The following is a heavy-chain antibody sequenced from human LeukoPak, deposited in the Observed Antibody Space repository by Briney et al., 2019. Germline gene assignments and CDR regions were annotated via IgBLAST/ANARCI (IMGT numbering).Heavy chain of an antibody. D-gene: IGHD2/OR15-2a*01. V-gene: IGHV4-34*01. CDR2: INHSGST. CDR1: GGSFSGYY. J-gene: IGHJ4*02. Sequence: SETLSLTCAVYGGSFSGYYWSWIRQPPGKGLEWIGEINHSGSTNYNPSLKSRVTISVDTSKNQFSLKLSSVTAADTAVYYCARDLSRAAGDWGQGTLVTVSS. CDR3: ARDLSRAAGD.